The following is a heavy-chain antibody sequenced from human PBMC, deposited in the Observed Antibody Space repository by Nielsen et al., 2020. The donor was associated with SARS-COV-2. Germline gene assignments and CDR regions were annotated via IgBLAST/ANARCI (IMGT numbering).Heavy chain of an antibody. J-gene: IGHJ4*02. CDR1: GFTFSSYW. D-gene: IGHD3-22*01. V-gene: IGHV3-74*01. CDR2: INSDGSST. CDR3: ASDRYYYDSSGYSYIPLPFDY. Sequence: GESLKISCAASGFTFSSYWMHWVRQAPGKGLVWVSRINSDGSSTSYADSVKGRFTISRDNAKNTLYLQMNSLRAEDTAVYYCASDRYYYDSSGYSYIPLPFDYWGQGTLVTVSS.